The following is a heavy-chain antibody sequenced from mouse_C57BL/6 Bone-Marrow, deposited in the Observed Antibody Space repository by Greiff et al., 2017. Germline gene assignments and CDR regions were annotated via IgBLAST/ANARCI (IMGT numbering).Heavy chain of an antibody. CDR1: GYTFTSYT. D-gene: IGHD1-1*01. Sequence: VQLQQSGAELARPGASVKMSCKASGYTFTSYTMHWVKQRPGQGLEWIGYINPSSGYTKYNQKFKDKATLTADKSSSTAYMQLCSLTSADSAFYDCARSGITTVNYFDYWGQGTTLTVSS. V-gene: IGHV1-4*01. CDR2: INPSSGYT. J-gene: IGHJ2*01. CDR3: ARSGITTVNYFDY.